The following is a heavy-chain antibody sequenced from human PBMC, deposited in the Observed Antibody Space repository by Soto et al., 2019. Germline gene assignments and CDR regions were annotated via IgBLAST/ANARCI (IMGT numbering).Heavy chain of an antibody. CDR2: ISSSSSYI. CDR3: ARELGYYDSSGYVCLDY. CDR1: GFTFSSYS. D-gene: IGHD3-22*01. Sequence: GGSLRLSCAASGFTFSSYSMNWVRQAPGKGLEWVSSISSSSSYIYYADSVKGRFTISRDNAKNSLYLQMNSLRAEDTAVYYCARELGYYDSSGYVCLDYWGQGTLVTVSS. J-gene: IGHJ4*02. V-gene: IGHV3-21*01.